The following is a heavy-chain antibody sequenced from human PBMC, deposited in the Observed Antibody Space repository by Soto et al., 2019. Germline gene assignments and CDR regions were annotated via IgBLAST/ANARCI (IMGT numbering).Heavy chain of an antibody. CDR1: GFTFSSYW. D-gene: IGHD3-10*01. CDR3: ARDVMVRRVTLFDY. V-gene: IGHV3-7*01. Sequence: GGSLRLSCAASGFTFSSYWMSWVRQAPGKGLEWVANIKQDGSEKYYVDSVKGRFTISRDNAKNSLYLQMNSLRAEDTAVYYCARDVMVRRVTLFDYWGQGTLVTVSS. CDR2: IKQDGSEK. J-gene: IGHJ4*02.